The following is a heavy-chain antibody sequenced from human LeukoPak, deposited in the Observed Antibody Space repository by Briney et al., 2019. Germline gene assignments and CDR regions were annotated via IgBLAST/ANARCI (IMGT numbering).Heavy chain of an antibody. Sequence: ASVKVSCKASGGTFSSYAISWVQQAPGQGLEWMGWISAYNGNTNYAQKLQGRVTMTTDTSTSTAYMELRSLRSDDTAVYYCARVMGYCSSTSCYEFLDVWGKGTTVTVSS. CDR3: ARVMGYCSSTSCYEFLDV. CDR1: GGTFSSYA. J-gene: IGHJ6*04. D-gene: IGHD2-2*01. CDR2: ISAYNGNT. V-gene: IGHV1-18*01.